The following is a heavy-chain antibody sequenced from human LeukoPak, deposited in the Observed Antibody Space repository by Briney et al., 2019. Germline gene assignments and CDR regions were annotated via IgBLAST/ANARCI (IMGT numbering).Heavy chain of an antibody. J-gene: IGHJ6*03. CDR3: ATLPRPIYYYYYMDV. CDR1: GGSFSGYY. V-gene: IGHV4-34*01. Sequence: PSETLSLTCAVYGGSFSGYYWSWIRQPPGKGLEWIGEINHSGSTNYNPSLKSRVTISVDTSKNQFSLKLSSVTAADTAVYYCATLPRPIYYYYYMDVWGKGTTVTVSS. CDR2: INHSGST.